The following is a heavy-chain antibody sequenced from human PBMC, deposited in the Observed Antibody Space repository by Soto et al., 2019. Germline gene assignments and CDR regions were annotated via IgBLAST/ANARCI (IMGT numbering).Heavy chain of an antibody. CDR2: VIPMFLKS. CDR1: GGTFDSYA. V-gene: IGHV1-69*06. Sequence: SVKVSCKASGGTFDSYAISWVRQAPGQGLEWMGGVIPMFLKSNYAQKFQGRVIITADKSTNTVYMEMNSLKSEDTAVYYCVRGGGEMANPPPYLYWGQGTQVTVSS. D-gene: IGHD3-16*01. J-gene: IGHJ4*02. CDR3: VRGGGEMANPPPYLY.